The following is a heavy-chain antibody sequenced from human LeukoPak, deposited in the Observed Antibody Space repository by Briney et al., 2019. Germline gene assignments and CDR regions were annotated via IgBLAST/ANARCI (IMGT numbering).Heavy chain of an antibody. V-gene: IGHV3-30*02. J-gene: IGHJ4*02. CDR3: TSGYIGYDKTYYFDY. Sequence: GGSLRLSCAASGFTLSGYSMNWVRQAPGKGLEWVAFIRSDGRNKYYADSARGRFTISRDNSKNTLYLQMNSLRAEDTAVYFCTSGYIGYDKTYYFDYWGQGTLVTVSS. CDR1: GFTLSGYS. D-gene: IGHD5-12*01. CDR2: IRSDGRNK.